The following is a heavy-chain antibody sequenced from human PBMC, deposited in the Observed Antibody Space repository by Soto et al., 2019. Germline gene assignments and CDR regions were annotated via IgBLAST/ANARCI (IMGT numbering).Heavy chain of an antibody. D-gene: IGHD6-13*01. CDR1: GGSISSYF. Sequence: SETLSLTCTVSGGSISSYFLTWFRQPPGKGLEWIGYIYNSGSTNYNPSLKSRVTISVDTSKNQFSLKLSSVTAADTAVYYCAKDQGSSWYEIDYWGQGTLVTVS. J-gene: IGHJ4*02. CDR3: AKDQGSSWYEIDY. V-gene: IGHV4-59*01. CDR2: IYNSGST.